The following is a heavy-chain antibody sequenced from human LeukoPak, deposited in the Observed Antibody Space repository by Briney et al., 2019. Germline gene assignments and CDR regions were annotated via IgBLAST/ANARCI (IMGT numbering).Heavy chain of an antibody. CDR1: SGSFSGFY. CDR2: INHSGST. Sequence: SETLSLTCAVYSGSFSGFYWSWIRQSPGKGLEWIGEINHSGSTNYNPSLKSRVTISVDTSKNQFSLRLSSVTAADTAVYYCARSTVPYYFDYWGQGTLVTVSS. J-gene: IGHJ4*01. CDR3: ARSTVPYYFDY. D-gene: IGHD4-17*01. V-gene: IGHV4-34*01.